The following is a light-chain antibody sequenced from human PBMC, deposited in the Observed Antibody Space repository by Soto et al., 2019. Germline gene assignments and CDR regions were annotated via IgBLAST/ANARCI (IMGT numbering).Light chain of an antibody. CDR3: HQRSNWPGYT. CDR2: DAS. V-gene: IGKV3-11*01. Sequence: EIVLTQSPATLSLSPGERATLSCRASQSVSSYLAWYQQKPGQAPRLLIYDASNRATGIPARFSGSGSGTHFTLTISSLEPEDFAVYYCHQRSNWPGYTFGQGTKLEIK. CDR1: QSVSSY. J-gene: IGKJ2*01.